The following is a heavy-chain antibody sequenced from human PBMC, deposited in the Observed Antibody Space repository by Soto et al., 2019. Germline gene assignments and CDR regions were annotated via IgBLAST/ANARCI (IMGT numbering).Heavy chain of an antibody. CDR3: ARSYSSGWYWFDP. CDR2: INPNSGGT. J-gene: IGHJ5*02. CDR1: GYTFTGYY. D-gene: IGHD6-19*01. Sequence: ASVKVSCKASGYTFTGYYMHWVRQAPGQGLEWMGWINPNSGGTNYAQKFQGWVTMTRDTSISTAYMELSRLRSDDTAVYYCARSYSSGWYWFDPWGPGTLVTVSS. V-gene: IGHV1-2*04.